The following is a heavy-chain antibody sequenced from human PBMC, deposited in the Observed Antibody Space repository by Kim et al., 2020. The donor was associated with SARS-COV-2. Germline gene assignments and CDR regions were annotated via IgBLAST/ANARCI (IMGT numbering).Heavy chain of an antibody. V-gene: IGHV1-18*04. CDR3: ARDNGDYGSGTSGHWFDR. J-gene: IGHJ5*02. Sequence: ASVKVSCKASGYTFTSYGISWVRQAPGQGLEWMGWISAYNGNTNYAQKLQGRVTIPTDTSTSTAYMGLRSLRSDDTAVYYCARDNGDYGSGTSGHWFDRWGQGTLVTVSS. CDR2: ISAYNGNT. D-gene: IGHD3-10*01. CDR1: GYTFTSYG.